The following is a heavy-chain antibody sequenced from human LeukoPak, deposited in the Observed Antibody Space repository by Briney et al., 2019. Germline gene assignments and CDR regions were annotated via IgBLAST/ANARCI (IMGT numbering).Heavy chain of an antibody. CDR2: INHSGST. D-gene: IGHD1-26*01. CDR3: ARGGSYYYMDV. J-gene: IGHJ6*03. Sequence: SETLSPTCTVSGDSISSSSSYWGWIRQPPGKGLEWIGEINHSGSTNYNPSLKSRVTISVDTSKNQFSLKLSSVTAADTAVYYCARGGSYYYMDVWGKGTTVTVSS. CDR1: GDSISSSSSY. V-gene: IGHV4-39*07.